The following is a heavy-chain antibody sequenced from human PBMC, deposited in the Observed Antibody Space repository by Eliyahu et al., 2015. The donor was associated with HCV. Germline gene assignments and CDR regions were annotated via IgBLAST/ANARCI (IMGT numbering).Heavy chain of an antibody. V-gene: IGHV5-51*01. Sequence: EVQLVQSGAEVKKPGXSLKISCKGSGYSFTSYWIGWVXQMPGKGLAWXGIIYPGDSDTRYSPSFQGQVTISADKSISTAYLQWSSLKASDTAMYYCARRAGLLWFGEEFWFDPWGQGTLVTVSS. J-gene: IGHJ5*02. CDR3: ARRAGLLWFGEEFWFDP. CDR2: IYPGDSDT. CDR1: GYSFTSYW. D-gene: IGHD3-10*01.